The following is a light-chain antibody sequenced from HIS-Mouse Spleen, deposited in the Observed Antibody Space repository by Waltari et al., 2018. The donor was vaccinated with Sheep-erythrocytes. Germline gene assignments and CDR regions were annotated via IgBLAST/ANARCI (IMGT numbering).Light chain of an antibody. CDR3: QQYGSSPWT. CDR1: QSVSSSY. J-gene: IGKJ1*01. CDR2: GAS. V-gene: IGKV3-20*01. Sequence: EIVLTQSPGTLSLSPGERATLSCRASQSVSSSYLAWYQQKPGQAPRLLIYGASSRAPGLPDRFSGSGSLTDFTHTISILEPEDFAVYYCQQYGSSPWTFGQGNKVEIK.